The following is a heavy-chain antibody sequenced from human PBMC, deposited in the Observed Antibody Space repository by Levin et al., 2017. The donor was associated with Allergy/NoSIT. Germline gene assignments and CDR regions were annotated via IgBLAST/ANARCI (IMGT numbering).Heavy chain of an antibody. Sequence: ASVKVSCKASGYTFTSYGISWVRQAPGQGLEWMGWISAYNGNTNYAQKLQGRVTMTTDTSTSTAYMELRSLRSDDTAVYYCASKLSPNDSSGPYYYYGMDVWGQGTTVTVSS. V-gene: IGHV1-18*01. CDR2: ISAYNGNT. D-gene: IGHD3-22*01. CDR1: GYTFTSYG. J-gene: IGHJ6*02. CDR3: ASKLSPNDSSGPYYYYGMDV.